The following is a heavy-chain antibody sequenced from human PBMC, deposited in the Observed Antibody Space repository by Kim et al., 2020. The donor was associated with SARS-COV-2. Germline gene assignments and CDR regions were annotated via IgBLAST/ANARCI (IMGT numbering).Heavy chain of an antibody. Sequence: ASTYDADSVKGLFTISRDNSKNTLYLQMNSLRAEDTAVYYCARGLAGPLDYWGQGTLVTVSS. J-gene: IGHJ4*02. V-gene: IGHV3-53*01. CDR3: ARGLAGPLDY. CDR2: AST. D-gene: IGHD6-13*01.